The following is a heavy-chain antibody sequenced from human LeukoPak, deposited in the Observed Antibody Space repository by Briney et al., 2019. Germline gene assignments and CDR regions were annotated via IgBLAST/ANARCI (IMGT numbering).Heavy chain of an antibody. Sequence: ASVKVSCKASGYTFTSYDINWARQATGQGLEWMGWMNPNSGSTGYAQKFQGRVTMTRNTSISTAYMELSSLRSEDTAVYYCARGRYCSSTSCYEVVDYWGQGTLVTVSS. J-gene: IGHJ4*02. CDR2: MNPNSGST. CDR3: ARGRYCSSTSCYEVVDY. CDR1: GYTFTSYD. D-gene: IGHD2-2*01. V-gene: IGHV1-8*01.